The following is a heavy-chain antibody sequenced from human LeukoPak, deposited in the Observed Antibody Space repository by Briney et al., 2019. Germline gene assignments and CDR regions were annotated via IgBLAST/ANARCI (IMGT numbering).Heavy chain of an antibody. CDR1: GFTFDDYA. Sequence: SLRLSCAASGFTFDDYAMHWVRQAPGKGLEWVSGISWNSGSIGYADSVKGRFTISRDNAKNSLYLHMNSLRAEDTALYYCATLDVWGQGTTVTVSS. V-gene: IGHV3-9*01. J-gene: IGHJ6*02. CDR3: ATLDV. CDR2: ISWNSGSI.